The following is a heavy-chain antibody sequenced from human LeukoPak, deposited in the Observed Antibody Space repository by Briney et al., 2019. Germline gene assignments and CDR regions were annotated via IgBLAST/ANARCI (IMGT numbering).Heavy chain of an antibody. CDR3: AKHSGPYYYDSSGYSFDY. CDR1: GFTFSSYA. D-gene: IGHD3-22*01. V-gene: IGHV3-23*01. CDR2: ISGSGGST. J-gene: IGHJ4*02. Sequence: TGGSLRLSFAASGFTFSSYAMSWVRQAPGKGLEWVSGISGSGGSTYYADSVKGRFTISRDNSKNTLYVQMNSLRAEDTAVYYCAKHSGPYYYDSSGYSFDYWGQGTLVTVSS.